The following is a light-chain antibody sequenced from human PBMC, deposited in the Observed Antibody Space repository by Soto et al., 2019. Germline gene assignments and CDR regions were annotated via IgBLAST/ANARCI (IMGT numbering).Light chain of an antibody. Sequence: QSALTQPASVSGSPGQSITISCTGSGSDVGGYKFVSWYQQHPGKVPRLMIYEVTERPSGVSNRFSGSRSGNTASLTISGRQAEDEADYYCCSPVGTRTYVFGTGTKLTVL. V-gene: IGLV2-23*02. CDR2: EVT. J-gene: IGLJ1*01. CDR3: CSPVGTRTYV. CDR1: GSDVGGYKF.